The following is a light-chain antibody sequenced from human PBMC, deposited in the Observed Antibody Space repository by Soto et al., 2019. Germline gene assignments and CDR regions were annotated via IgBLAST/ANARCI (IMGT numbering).Light chain of an antibody. CDR3: PQYGTSPLT. V-gene: IGKV3-20*01. CDR1: QSRSSSY. J-gene: IGKJ4*01. Sequence: EIVLTQSPGTLSLSPGERATLSCRASQSRSSSYIAWYQQKPGQPPRLLIYGASSRATGIPDRFSGSGSGTDFTLTSSMLEPEDFAVYYCPQYGTSPLTFGGGTKVEIK. CDR2: GAS.